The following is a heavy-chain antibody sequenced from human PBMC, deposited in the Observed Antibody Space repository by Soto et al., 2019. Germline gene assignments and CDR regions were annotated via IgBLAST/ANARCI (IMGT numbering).Heavy chain of an antibody. Sequence: EVQLVESGGGLIQPGGSLRLSCAASGFTVSTNYMSRVRQAPGQGLERVSLSYTGGTTYYAESVQGRFTISRDNSKNTLYLQMNSLRAEDTAVYYCAREGRGSSSSRGVGGMDVWCQGCTVTVSS. CDR3: AREGRGSSSSRGVGGMDV. D-gene: IGHD6-13*01. V-gene: IGHV3-53*01. CDR1: GFTVSTNY. CDR2: SYTGGTT. J-gene: IGHJ6*02.